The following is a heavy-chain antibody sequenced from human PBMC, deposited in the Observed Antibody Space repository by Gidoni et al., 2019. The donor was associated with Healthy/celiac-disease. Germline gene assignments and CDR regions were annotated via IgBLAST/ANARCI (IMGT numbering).Heavy chain of an antibody. Sequence: QVQLQESGPGLVRPSQTLSLTCTVSGGSIGSGDYYWSWIRQPPGQGLEWIGYIYYSGSTYYNPSLKSRVTISVDTSKNQFSLKLSSVTAADTAVYYCARVSTTVTVDFDYWGQGTLVTVSS. CDR2: IYYSGST. CDR3: ARVSTTVTVDFDY. J-gene: IGHJ4*02. D-gene: IGHD4-17*01. CDR1: GGSIGSGDYY. V-gene: IGHV4-30-4*01.